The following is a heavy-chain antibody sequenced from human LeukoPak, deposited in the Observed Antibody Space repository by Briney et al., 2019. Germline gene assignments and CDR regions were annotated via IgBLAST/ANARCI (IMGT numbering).Heavy chain of an antibody. Sequence: PGGSLRLSCAASGFTFSSYGMHWVRQAPGKGLEWVAVISYDGSNKYYADSVKGRFTISRDNAKNSLYLQMNSLRAEDTALYHCARDNAYCGGDCSAFDIWGQGTMVTVSS. D-gene: IGHD2-21*02. V-gene: IGHV3-30*03. J-gene: IGHJ3*02. CDR3: ARDNAYCGGDCSAFDI. CDR2: ISYDGSNK. CDR1: GFTFSSYG.